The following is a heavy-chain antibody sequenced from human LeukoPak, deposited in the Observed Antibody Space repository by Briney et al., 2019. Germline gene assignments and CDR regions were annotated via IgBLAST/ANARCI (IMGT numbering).Heavy chain of an antibody. J-gene: IGHJ5*02. D-gene: IGHD2-2*01. CDR2: FDPEDGET. V-gene: IGHV1-24*01. Sequence: ASVKVSCKVSGYTLTELSMHWVRQAPGKGLEWMGGFDPEDGETIYAQKFQGRVTMTEDTSTDTAYMELSSLRSEDTAVYYCATGGRYCSSTSCGNWFDLWGQGTLATVSS. CDR3: ATGGRYCSSTSCGNWFDL. CDR1: GYTLTELS.